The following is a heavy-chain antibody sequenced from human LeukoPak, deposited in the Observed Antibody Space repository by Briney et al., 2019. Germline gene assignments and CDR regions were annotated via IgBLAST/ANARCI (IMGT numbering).Heavy chain of an antibody. Sequence: GGSLRLSCAASGFTFSSSWMTWVRQAPGKGLEWVASINQGGGEIHYVDSVKGRFTISRDNAKNSLYLQMNSLTAEDTAVHYCVRAHHPGAWFDPWGQGTLVTVSS. CDR2: INQGGGEI. CDR3: VRAHHPGAWFDP. J-gene: IGHJ5*02. V-gene: IGHV3-7*03. CDR1: GFTFSSSW. D-gene: IGHD3-10*01.